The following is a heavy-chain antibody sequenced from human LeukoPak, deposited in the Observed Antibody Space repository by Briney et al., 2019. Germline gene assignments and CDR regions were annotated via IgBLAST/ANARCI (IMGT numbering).Heavy chain of an antibody. CDR2: IYSGGST. D-gene: IGHD6-6*01. Sequence: GGSLRLSCAASGFTLSGYSMSWVRQAPGKGLKWVSFIYSGGSTSYADSVKGRFTVSRDNSKNTLYLQMNSLRAEDTAVYYCARVRKSSSSGLFDYWGQGTLVTVSS. CDR3: ARVRKSSSSGLFDY. CDR1: GFTLSGYS. V-gene: IGHV3-66*01. J-gene: IGHJ4*02.